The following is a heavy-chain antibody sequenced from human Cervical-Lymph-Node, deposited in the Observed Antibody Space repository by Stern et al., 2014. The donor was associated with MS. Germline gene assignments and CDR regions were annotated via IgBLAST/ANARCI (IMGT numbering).Heavy chain of an antibody. J-gene: IGHJ6*02. Sequence: VQLEKSGPEVKKPGASVKVSCKASGDTFGTYGVNWVRQAPGQRLWGLGWISGYKGNTNYAQRLQGRVTLTTDTSTTTAYMELRSLRSDDTAVYYCAIMGTNGIDVWGQGTTVTVSS. D-gene: IGHD5-18*01. V-gene: IGHV1-18*01. CDR3: AIMGTNGIDV. CDR1: GDTFGTYG. CDR2: ISGYKGNT.